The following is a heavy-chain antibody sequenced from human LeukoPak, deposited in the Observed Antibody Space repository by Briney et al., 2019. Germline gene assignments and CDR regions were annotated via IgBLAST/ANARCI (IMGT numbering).Heavy chain of an antibody. Sequence: ASVKVSCKASGYTFTDYYMHWVRQAPGQGLEWMGWINPNNGGTYSTQKFQGWVTMTRDTSISTAYMELGRLRSDDTAVYYCARAPFDTAMVDFDYWGQGTLVTVSS. CDR1: GYTFTDYY. D-gene: IGHD5-18*01. J-gene: IGHJ4*02. V-gene: IGHV1-2*04. CDR3: ARAPFDTAMVDFDY. CDR2: INPNNGGT.